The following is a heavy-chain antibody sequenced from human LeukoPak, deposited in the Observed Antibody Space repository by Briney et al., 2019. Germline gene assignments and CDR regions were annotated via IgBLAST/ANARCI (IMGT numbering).Heavy chain of an antibody. CDR2: IDHSGST. D-gene: IGHD7-27*01. CDR1: AYSISSGYY. J-gene: IGHJ4*02. CDR3: AKLAVTGGIDF. Sequence: SETLCLTCTVSAYSISSGYYWGWLRQPPREGLEWTGSIDHSGSTYYKVFLKGRVTISVDTAKNQLSLQLSTLTAGDTAVYYCAKLAVTGGIDFWGQGTLVTVPS. V-gene: IGHV4-38-2*02.